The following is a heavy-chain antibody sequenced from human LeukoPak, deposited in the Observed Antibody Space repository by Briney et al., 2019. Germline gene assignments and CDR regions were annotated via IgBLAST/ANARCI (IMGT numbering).Heavy chain of an antibody. CDR1: GFTFSSYA. CDR3: AKFPYGDYDAFDI. J-gene: IGHJ3*02. CDR2: ISSSGGST. V-gene: IGHV3-23*01. D-gene: IGHD4-17*01. Sequence: GGSLRLSCAASGFTFSSYAMSWVRQAPGKGLEWVSGISSSGGSTVYADSVKGRFTISRDNSKNTLYLQMNSLRAEDTAVYYCAKFPYGDYDAFDIWGQGTMVTVSS.